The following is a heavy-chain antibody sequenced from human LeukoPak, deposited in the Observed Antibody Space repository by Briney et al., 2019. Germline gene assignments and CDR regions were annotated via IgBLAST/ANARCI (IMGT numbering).Heavy chain of an antibody. CDR3: ARAPYSGSPGDFDY. V-gene: IGHV4-38-2*02. D-gene: IGHD1-26*01. CDR2: IYHSGST. CDR1: GYSISSGYY. J-gene: IGHJ4*02. Sequence: PSETLSLTCTVSGYSISSGYYWGWIRQPPGKGLEWIGSIYHSGSTYYNSSLKSRVTISVDTSKNQFSLKLSSVTAADTAVYYCARAPYSGSPGDFDYWGQGTLVTVSS.